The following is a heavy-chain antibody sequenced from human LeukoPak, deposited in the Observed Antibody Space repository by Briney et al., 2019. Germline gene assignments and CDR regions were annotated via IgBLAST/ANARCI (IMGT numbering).Heavy chain of an antibody. CDR3: ARHFYSSSSNDAFDI. Sequence: KTSETLSLTCTVSGASISDSDFFWAWVRQPPGKGLEWIGNIYYSGTTYYNPSLKSRVTISVDTSKNQFSLKLSSVTAADTAVYYCARHFYSSSSNDAFDIWGQGTMVTVSS. D-gene: IGHD6-13*01. J-gene: IGHJ3*02. CDR2: IYYSGTT. V-gene: IGHV4-39*01. CDR1: GASISDSDFF.